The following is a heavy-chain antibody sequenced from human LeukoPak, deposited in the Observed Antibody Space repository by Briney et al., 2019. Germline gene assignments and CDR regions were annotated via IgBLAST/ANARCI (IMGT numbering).Heavy chain of an antibody. CDR3: ARGWGSNVYASALDI. CDR1: GFTFSNYG. V-gene: IGHV3-33*05. Sequence: GGSLRLSCAASGFTFSNYGMLWVRQAPGEGLEWVALISYDGSAKYYGDSLKGRFTISRDNSKNTLLLQMNSLGTEDTAVYFCARGWGSNVYASALDIWGQGTMVTVSS. J-gene: IGHJ3*02. CDR2: ISYDGSAK. D-gene: IGHD3-16*01.